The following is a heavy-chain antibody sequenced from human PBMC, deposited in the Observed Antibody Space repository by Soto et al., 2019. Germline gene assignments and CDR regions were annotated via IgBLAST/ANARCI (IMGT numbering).Heavy chain of an antibody. J-gene: IGHJ4*02. Sequence: QVQLQESGPGLVKPSETLSLTCTVSGGSVSSGSYYWSWIRQPPGKGLEWIGYIYYSGSTNYNPSLKSRVTISVDTSKNQFSLKLSSVTAADTAVYYCARDGGDTYYDILTGYWGMVYWGQGTLVTVSS. D-gene: IGHD3-9*01. CDR1: GGSVSSGSYY. CDR3: ARDGGDTYYDILTGYWGMVY. CDR2: IYYSGST. V-gene: IGHV4-61*01.